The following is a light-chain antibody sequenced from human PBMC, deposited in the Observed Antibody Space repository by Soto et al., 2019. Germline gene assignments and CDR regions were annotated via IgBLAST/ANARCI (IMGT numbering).Light chain of an antibody. Sequence: DIQMTQSPSSLSASVGDRVTITCRAGQSISIYLNWYQQKPGRAPKLLIFGVATLHTGVPPRFSGRGSGTNFTLTISSLQPEDFATYYCQQSYTSLALTFGGGTKVEL. CDR1: QSISIY. CDR3: QQSYTSLALT. CDR2: GVA. V-gene: IGKV1-39*01. J-gene: IGKJ4*01.